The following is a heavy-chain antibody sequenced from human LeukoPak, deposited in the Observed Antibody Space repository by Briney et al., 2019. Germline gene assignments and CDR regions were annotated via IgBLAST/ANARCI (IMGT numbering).Heavy chain of an antibody. J-gene: IGHJ4*02. CDR1: GFSLSSYW. D-gene: IGHD6-6*01. Sequence: GGSLRLSCAASGFSLSSYWMSWVRQAPGKGLEWVANINQDGSEKSYVDSVKGRFTISRDNAKNSLFLQMNSLRAEDTAVYYCARINSSSSPHFDYWGQGTLVTVSS. CDR2: INQDGSEK. CDR3: ARINSSSSPHFDY. V-gene: IGHV3-7*01.